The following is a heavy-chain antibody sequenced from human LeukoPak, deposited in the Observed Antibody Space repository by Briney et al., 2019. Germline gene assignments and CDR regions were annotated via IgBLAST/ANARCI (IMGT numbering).Heavy chain of an antibody. CDR1: GFTFSSYA. CDR2: TSGSGGST. D-gene: IGHD3-10*01. Sequence: GGSLRLSCAASGFTFSSYAVSWVRQAPGKGLEWVSATSGSGGSTYYADSVKGRFTISRDNSKNTLYLQMNSLRAEDTAVYYCAKDSGGVLWFGDFDPGYWGPGNLVTVSS. V-gene: IGHV3-23*01. J-gene: IGHJ4*02. CDR3: AKDSGGVLWFGDFDPGY.